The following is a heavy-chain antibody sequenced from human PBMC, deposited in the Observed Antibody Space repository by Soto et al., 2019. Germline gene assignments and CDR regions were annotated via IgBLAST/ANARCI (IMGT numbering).Heavy chain of an antibody. CDR3: ARATTGRGGNWFDP. Sequence: QLQLQESGSGLVKPSQTLSLTCAVSGGSISSGGYSWSWIRQPPGKGLEWIGYIYHSGSPYYNPPLRRRVTTPVDRSKNQSSPKLSSVAAAATAVYYCARATTGRGGNWFDPWGQGTLVTVSS. J-gene: IGHJ5*02. V-gene: IGHV4-30-2*01. CDR1: GGSISSGGYS. CDR2: IYHSGSP. D-gene: IGHD1-26*01.